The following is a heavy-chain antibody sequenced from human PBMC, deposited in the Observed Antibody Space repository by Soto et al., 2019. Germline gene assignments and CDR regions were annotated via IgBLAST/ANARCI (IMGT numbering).Heavy chain of an antibody. CDR3: ARDKVGAAAGNGIDY. V-gene: IGHV4-61*01. Sequence: SETLSLTCTVSGGSVSSGSYYWSWLRQPPGKGLEWIGYIYYSGSTNYNPSLKSRVTISVDTSKNQFSLKLSSVTAADTAVYYCARDKVGAAAGNGIDYWGQGTLVTVSS. CDR1: GGSVSSGSYY. D-gene: IGHD6-13*01. CDR2: IYYSGST. J-gene: IGHJ4*02.